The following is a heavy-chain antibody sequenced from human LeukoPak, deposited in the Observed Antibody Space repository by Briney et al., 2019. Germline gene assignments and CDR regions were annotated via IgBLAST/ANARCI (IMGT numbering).Heavy chain of an antibody. J-gene: IGHJ4*02. Sequence: GGSLRLSCAASGFTFSTYAMSWVRQAPGKGLEWVSTISGSGANTYYADSVRGRFTISRDNSKNTLYLHMNSLRAEDTAVYYCARDRGGYDFDYWGQGTLVTVSS. CDR1: GFTFSTYA. CDR2: ISGSGANT. D-gene: IGHD5-12*01. CDR3: ARDRGGYDFDY. V-gene: IGHV3-23*01.